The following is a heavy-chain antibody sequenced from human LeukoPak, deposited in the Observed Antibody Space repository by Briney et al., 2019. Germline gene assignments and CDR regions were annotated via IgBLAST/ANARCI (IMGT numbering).Heavy chain of an antibody. CDR3: ARGSSRGPRDAFDF. CDR1: GGTFSSYA. V-gene: IGHV1-69*13. D-gene: IGHD2-15*01. J-gene: IGHJ3*01. CDR2: IIPIFGTA. Sequence: SVKVSCKASGGTFSSYAISWVRQAPGQGLEWMGGIIPIFGTANYAQKFQGRVTITADESTSTAYMELSSLISEDTAVYYCARGSSRGPRDAFDFWGQGTMVTLSS.